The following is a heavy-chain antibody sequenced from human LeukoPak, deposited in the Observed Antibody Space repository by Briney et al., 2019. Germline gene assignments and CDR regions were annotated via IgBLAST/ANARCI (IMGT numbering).Heavy chain of an antibody. D-gene: IGHD1-26*01. CDR3: ARCSGSTYYFDY. CDR1: GDSISGSSYY. J-gene: IGHJ4*02. V-gene: IGHV4-39*07. Sequence: SETLSLTCTVSGDSISGSSYYWGWIRQSPGKGLEWIGEINHSGSTNYNPSLKSRVTISVDTSKNQFSLKLSSVTAADTAVYYCARCSGSTYYFDYWGQGTLVTVSS. CDR2: INHSGST.